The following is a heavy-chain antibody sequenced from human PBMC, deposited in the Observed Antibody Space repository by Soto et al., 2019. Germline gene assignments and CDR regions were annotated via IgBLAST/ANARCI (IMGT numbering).Heavy chain of an antibody. CDR2: ISGSGSST. D-gene: IGHD5-12*01. CDR3: AKSNSGPRYYFDMDF. Sequence: GGSLRLSCAASGFTFNSYAMSWVRQAPGKGLEWVSAISGSGSSTYSADSVKGRFTISRDNSKNTLYLQMNTLRAEDTAVFYCAKSNSGPRYYFDMDFWGQGTTVTVSS. J-gene: IGHJ6*02. CDR1: GFTFNSYA. V-gene: IGHV3-23*01.